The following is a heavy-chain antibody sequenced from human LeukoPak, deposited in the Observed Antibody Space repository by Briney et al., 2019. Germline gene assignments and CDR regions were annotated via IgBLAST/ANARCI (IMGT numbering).Heavy chain of an antibody. CDR1: GYSFTSYW. J-gene: IGHJ6*02. D-gene: IGHD2-2*02. V-gene: IGHV5-51*01. CDR2: IYPGDSDT. CDR3: ARALGYCSSTSCYTEGDRAYYYYYYGMDV. Sequence: GESLKISCKGSGYSFTSYWIGWVRQMPGKGLEWMGIIYPGDSDTRYSPSFQGQVTISADKSISTAYLQWSSLKASDTAMYYCARALGYCSSTSCYTEGDRAYYYYYYGMDVWGQGTTVTVSS.